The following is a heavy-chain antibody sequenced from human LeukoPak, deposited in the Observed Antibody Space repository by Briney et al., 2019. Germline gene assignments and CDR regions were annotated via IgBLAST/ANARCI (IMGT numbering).Heavy chain of an antibody. CDR2: IYYSGST. D-gene: IGHD2-2*01. Sequence: PSETLSLTCTVSGGSISSYYWSWIRQPPGKGLEWIGYIYYSGSTNYNPSLKSRVTISVDTSKNQISLKLSSVTAADTAVYYCARVGGIVVVPAASPTDNWFDPWGQGTLVTVSS. CDR3: ARVGGIVVVPAASPTDNWFDP. CDR1: GGSISSYY. J-gene: IGHJ5*02. V-gene: IGHV4-59*01.